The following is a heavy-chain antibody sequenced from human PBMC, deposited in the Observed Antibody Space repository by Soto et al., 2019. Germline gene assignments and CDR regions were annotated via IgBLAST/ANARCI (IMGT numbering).Heavy chain of an antibody. V-gene: IGHV4-59*01. Sequence: QVQLQESGPGLVKPSETLSLTCTVSGGSISSYYWSWIRQPPGKGLEWIGYIYYSGSTNYNPSLKGPINISVDTSKNQFTLKLSSVTAADTAVYYCARSDDYVWGSYQSDAFDIWGQGTMVTVSS. CDR3: ARSDDYVWGSYQSDAFDI. D-gene: IGHD3-16*01. J-gene: IGHJ3*02. CDR2: IYYSGST. CDR1: GGSISSYY.